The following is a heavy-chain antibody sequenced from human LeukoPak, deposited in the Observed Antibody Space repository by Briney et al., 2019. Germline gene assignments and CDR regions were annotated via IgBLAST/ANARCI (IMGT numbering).Heavy chain of an antibody. Sequence: GGSLRLSCAASGFTFSTYSMNWVRQAPGKGLEWVSYIDTGTSTIYYADSVKGRFTISRDNSKNTLYLQMNSLRAEDTAVYYCAKDTFRRPYSGSQSHWGQGTLVTVSS. D-gene: IGHD1-26*01. CDR1: GFTFSTYS. J-gene: IGHJ4*02. CDR3: AKDTFRRPYSGSQSH. CDR2: IDTGTSTI. V-gene: IGHV3-48*01.